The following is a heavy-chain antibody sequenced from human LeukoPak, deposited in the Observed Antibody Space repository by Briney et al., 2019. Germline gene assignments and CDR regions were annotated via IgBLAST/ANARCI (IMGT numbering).Heavy chain of an antibody. D-gene: IGHD6-13*01. CDR2: ISPRGT. CDR3: ASDSYSSIGYS. CDR1: GGSFTGYY. J-gene: IGHJ4*02. Sequence: PSETLSLTCVLYGGSFTGYYWSWIRQSPGKGLEWIGEISPRGTKYNPSLKSRVTISLDTTKNQFSLILSSVTAADAAVYFCASDSYSSIGYSWSQGTLVTVSS. V-gene: IGHV4-34*01.